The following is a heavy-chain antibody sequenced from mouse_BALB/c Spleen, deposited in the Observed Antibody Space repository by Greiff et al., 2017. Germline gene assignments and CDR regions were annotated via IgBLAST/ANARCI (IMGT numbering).Heavy chain of an antibody. Sequence: EVKLMESGGGLVKPGGSLKLSCAASGFTFSSYAMSWVRQTPEKRLEWVASISSGGSTYYPDSVKGRFTISRDNARNILYLQMSSLRSEDTAMYYCARGLTLGFAYWGQGTTLTVSS. V-gene: IGHV5-6-5*01. CDR3: ARGLTLGFAY. CDR2: ISSGGST. CDR1: GFTFSSYA. D-gene: IGHD3-3*01. J-gene: IGHJ2*01.